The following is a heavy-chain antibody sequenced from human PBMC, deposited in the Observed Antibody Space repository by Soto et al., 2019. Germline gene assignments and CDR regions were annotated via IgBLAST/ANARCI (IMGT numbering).Heavy chain of an antibody. D-gene: IGHD5-18*01. Sequence: SETLSLTCAVYGGSFSGYCWNWIRQPPGKGLEWVGYIYYNGDTNYNPSLKSRVTISIDSSKNQFSLKVNSVTAADTAVYYCARGGYSYGTLDVWGQGTTVTVSS. J-gene: IGHJ6*02. CDR1: GGSFSGYC. CDR3: ARGGYSYGTLDV. CDR2: IYYNGDT. V-gene: IGHV4-34*01.